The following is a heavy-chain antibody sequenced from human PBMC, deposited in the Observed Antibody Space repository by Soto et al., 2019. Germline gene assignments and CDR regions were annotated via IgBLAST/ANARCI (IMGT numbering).Heavy chain of an antibody. V-gene: IGHV4-39*01. CDR3: ARQAAVAGLYYFDY. CDR2: IYYSGST. CDR1: GGSISSISYY. D-gene: IGHD6-19*01. J-gene: IGHJ4*02. Sequence: SETLSLTCTVSGGSISSISYYWGWIRQPPGKGLEWVGRIYYSGSTYYNPSLKSRVPISLDTSKTHFSLKLSSVTAADTAVYYCARQAAVAGLYYFDYWGQGTLVTVSS.